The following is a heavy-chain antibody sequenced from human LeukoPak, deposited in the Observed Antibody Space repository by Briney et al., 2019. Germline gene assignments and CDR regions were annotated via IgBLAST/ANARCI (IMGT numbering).Heavy chain of an antibody. CDR2: IYTSGST. CDR3: ARIRGYGSDFYYYYMDV. Sequence: SETLSLTCTVSGGSISSYYWSWIRQPAGKGLEWIGRIYTSGSTNYNPSLKSRVTMSVDTSKNQFSLKLSSVTAADTAVYYCARIRGYGSDFYYYYMDVWGKGTTVTVSS. V-gene: IGHV4-4*07. CDR1: GGSISSYY. D-gene: IGHD6-19*01. J-gene: IGHJ6*03.